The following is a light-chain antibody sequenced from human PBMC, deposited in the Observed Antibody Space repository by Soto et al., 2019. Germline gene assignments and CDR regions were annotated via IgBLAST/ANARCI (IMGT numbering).Light chain of an antibody. CDR3: QQYNDWPPIT. CDR1: PSVSNN. V-gene: IGKV3-15*01. Sequence: IIMTQSPATLSVSPGERATLSCRASPSVSNNLAWYQQKPGQAPRLLIYYASTRATGIPARFSGSGSGTEFTLTISSLQSEDFALYYCQQYNDWPPITFGQGTRLEVK. CDR2: YAS. J-gene: IGKJ5*01.